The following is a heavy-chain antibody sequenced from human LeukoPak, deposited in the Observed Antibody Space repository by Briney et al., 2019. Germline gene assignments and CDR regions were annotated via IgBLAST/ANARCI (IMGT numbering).Heavy chain of an antibody. D-gene: IGHD6-19*01. CDR1: GYTFTGYY. J-gene: IGHJ5*02. CDR3: ARVGSTYSSGLPDP. Sequence: GASVKVSCKASGYTFTGYYMHWVRQAPGQGLEWMGWINPNSGGTNYAQKFQGRVTMTRDTSISTAYMELSRLRSDDTAVYYCARVGSTYSSGLPDPWGQGTLVTVSS. CDR2: INPNSGGT. V-gene: IGHV1-2*02.